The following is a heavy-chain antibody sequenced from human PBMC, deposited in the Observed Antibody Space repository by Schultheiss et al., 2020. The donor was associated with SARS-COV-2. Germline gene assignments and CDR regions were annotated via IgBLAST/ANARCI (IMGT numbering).Heavy chain of an antibody. Sequence: LSLTCAASGFTFSSSWMHWVCQAPEKGLEWVADIKCDGSEKYYVDSVKGRLTISRDNAKNSLYLQVNSLRAEDMTVYYCARDLFQYRAAAEDYWGQGTLVTVSS. CDR3: ARDLFQYRAAAEDY. CDR1: GFTFSSSW. D-gene: IGHD6-13*01. J-gene: IGHJ4*02. V-gene: IGHV3-52*01. CDR2: IKCDGSEK.